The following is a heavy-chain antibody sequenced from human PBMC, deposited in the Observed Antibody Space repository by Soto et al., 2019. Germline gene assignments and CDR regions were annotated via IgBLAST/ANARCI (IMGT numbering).Heavy chain of an antibody. D-gene: IGHD6-13*01. CDR2: IYYTGST. V-gene: IGHV4-59*08. Sequence: PSETLSLTCTVSGGSISSYYWSWVRQPPGKGLEWIGYIYYTGSTNYNPSLKSRVTISVDTSKKQFSLKLSSVTAADTAVYYCARQGSSRWGDMDVWGQGTTVTVSS. J-gene: IGHJ6*02. CDR3: ARQGSSRWGDMDV. CDR1: GGSISSYY.